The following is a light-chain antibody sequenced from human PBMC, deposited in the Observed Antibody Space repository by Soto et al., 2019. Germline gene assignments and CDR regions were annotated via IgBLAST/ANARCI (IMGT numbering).Light chain of an antibody. CDR1: SSDVGGYNY. J-gene: IGLJ1*01. V-gene: IGLV2-8*01. CDR2: EVS. Sequence: QSALTQPPSASGSPGQSVTISCSGTSSDVGGYNYVSWYQQHPGKAPKLMIYEVSKRPSGVPDRFSGSKSGTTASLTVSGLHADDEADYYSCSYAGGKDHVFGTGTKLTVL. CDR3: CSYAGGKDHV.